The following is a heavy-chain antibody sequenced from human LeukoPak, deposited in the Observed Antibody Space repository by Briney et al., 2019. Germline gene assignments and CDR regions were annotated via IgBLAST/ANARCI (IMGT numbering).Heavy chain of an antibody. Sequence: SETLSLTCAVYGGSFSGYYWSWIRQPPGKGLEWIGEINHSGSTNYNPSLKSRVTISVDTSKNQFSLKLSSVTAADTAVYYCARRGLLPFDYWGQGTQVTVSS. D-gene: IGHD3-22*01. V-gene: IGHV4-34*01. J-gene: IGHJ4*02. CDR3: ARRGLLPFDY. CDR2: INHSGST. CDR1: GGSFSGYY.